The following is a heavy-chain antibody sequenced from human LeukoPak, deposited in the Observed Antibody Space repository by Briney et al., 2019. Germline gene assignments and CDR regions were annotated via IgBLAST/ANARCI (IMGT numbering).Heavy chain of an antibody. CDR2: INPNSGGT. CDR1: GYIFTGYY. Sequence: GASVKVSFKASGYIFTGYYIHWVRQAPGQGLEWMGWINPNSGGTNYAQKFQGRVTMTRDTSISTAYMELSRLRSDDTAVYYCARELHYYDSSGYYYWGQGTLVTVSS. V-gene: IGHV1-2*02. CDR3: ARELHYYDSSGYYY. D-gene: IGHD3-22*01. J-gene: IGHJ4*02.